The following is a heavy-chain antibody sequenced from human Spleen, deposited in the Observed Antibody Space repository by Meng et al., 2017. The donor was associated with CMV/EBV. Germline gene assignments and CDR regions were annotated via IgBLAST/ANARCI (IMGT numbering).Heavy chain of an antibody. CDR3: AGEGYTLGRFGAFDI. J-gene: IGHJ3*02. CDR2: ISYDGNDK. V-gene: IGHV3-30*04. D-gene: IGHD2-2*02. Sequence: GGSLRLSCAASGFTFTTFSVHWVRQAPGKGLEWVADISYDGNDKYYADSVKGRFTISRDNSKNTLYLQMNGLRADDSAVYFCAGEGYTLGRFGAFDIWGQGTMVTVSS. CDR1: GFTFTTFS.